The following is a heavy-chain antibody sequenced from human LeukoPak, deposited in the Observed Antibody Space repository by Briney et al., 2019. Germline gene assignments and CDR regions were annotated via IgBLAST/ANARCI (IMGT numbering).Heavy chain of an antibody. V-gene: IGHV4-39*01. CDR2: IYYSGST. CDR1: GGSISSYY. D-gene: IGHD2-2*01. CDR3: ARHDRRGYCSSTSCHRRYYFDY. J-gene: IGHJ4*02. Sequence: TSETLSLTCTVSGGSISSYYWSWIRQPPGKGLEWIGSIYYSGSTYYNPSLKSRVTISVDTSKNQFSLKLSSVTAADTAVYYCARHDRRGYCSSTSCHRRYYFDYWGQGTLVTVSS.